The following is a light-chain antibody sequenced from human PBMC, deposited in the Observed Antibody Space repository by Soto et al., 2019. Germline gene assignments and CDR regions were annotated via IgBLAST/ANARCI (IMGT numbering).Light chain of an antibody. J-gene: IGKJ1*01. CDR1: QSVSSN. Sequence: EIVMTQSPATLSVSPGERATLSCSASQSVSSNLDWYQQKPGQAPRLLIYGASTRATGIPARFSGSGSGTEFTLTISSLQSADFAVYYCQQYNTWPPWTFGQGTKVEIK. V-gene: IGKV3-15*01. CDR3: QQYNTWPPWT. CDR2: GAS.